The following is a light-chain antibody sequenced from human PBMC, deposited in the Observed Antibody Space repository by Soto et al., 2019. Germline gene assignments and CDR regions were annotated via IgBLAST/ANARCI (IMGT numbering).Light chain of an antibody. CDR2: GAS. CDR1: QSISSSY. J-gene: IGKJ5*01. CDR3: QQYGTVPNT. Sequence: IVLTQSPGTLSLSPGERATLSCRASQSISSSYLAWYQQKPGQAPRLLVYGASSRATGIPDRFSGSGSGTDFTLTLSRLESEDFAVYYCQQYGTVPNTFGQGTRLEIK. V-gene: IGKV3-20*01.